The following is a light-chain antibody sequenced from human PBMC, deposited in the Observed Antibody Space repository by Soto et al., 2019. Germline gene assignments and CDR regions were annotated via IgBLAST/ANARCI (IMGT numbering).Light chain of an antibody. CDR2: GAS. CDR1: QSVSSSY. CDR3: QQYGSSPWT. V-gene: IGKV3-20*01. Sequence: EIVLTQSPGTLSLSPGERATLSCRASQSVSSSYSAWYQQKPGQAPRLLIYGASSRATGIPDRFSGSGSGTDFTLTISRLEPEDFAVYYCQQYGSSPWTFGRGTKVEIK. J-gene: IGKJ1*01.